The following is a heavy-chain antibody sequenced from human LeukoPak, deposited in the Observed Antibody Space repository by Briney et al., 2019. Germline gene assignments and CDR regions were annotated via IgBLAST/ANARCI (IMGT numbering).Heavy chain of an antibody. D-gene: IGHD1-26*01. CDR1: GGTFSSYA. Sequence: GASVKVSCKASGGTFSSYAISWVRQAPGQGLEWMGGIIPIFGTANYAQKFQGRVTITTDESTSTAYMELSSLRSDDTAVYYCARLLPNQAKPYYFDYWGQGTLVTVSS. CDR3: ARLLPNQAKPYYFDY. J-gene: IGHJ4*02. V-gene: IGHV1-69*05. CDR2: IIPIFGTA.